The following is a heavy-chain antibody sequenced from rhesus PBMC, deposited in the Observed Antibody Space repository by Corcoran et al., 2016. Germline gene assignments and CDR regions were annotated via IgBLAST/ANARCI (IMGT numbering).Heavy chain of an antibody. D-gene: IGHD6-31*01. V-gene: IGHV1-138*01. CDR1: GYTFTDYY. CDR3: ETRYSSANSFDY. CDR2: TNPKTGGT. J-gene: IGHJ4*01. Sequence: QVQLVQSGAEVKKPGSSVKVSCKASGYTFTDYYMHWVRQAPGQGLEGRGETNPKTGGTNYAQKFQGRVTMTRDTSTSTAYMELSSLRSEDTAVYYCETRYSSANSFDYWGQGVLVTVSS.